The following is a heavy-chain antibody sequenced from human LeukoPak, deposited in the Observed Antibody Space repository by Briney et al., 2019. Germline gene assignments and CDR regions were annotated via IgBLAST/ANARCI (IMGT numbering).Heavy chain of an antibody. CDR3: ARDRYYDSSGSRDDAFDI. Sequence: ASVKVSCKASGYTFTSYYMHWVRQAPGQGLEWMGIINPSGGSTSYAQKFQGRVTMTRDMSTSTVYMELSSLRSEDTAVYYCARDRYYDSSGSRDDAFDIWGQGTMVTVSS. D-gene: IGHD3-22*01. V-gene: IGHV1-46*01. CDR2: INPSGGST. J-gene: IGHJ3*02. CDR1: GYTFTSYY.